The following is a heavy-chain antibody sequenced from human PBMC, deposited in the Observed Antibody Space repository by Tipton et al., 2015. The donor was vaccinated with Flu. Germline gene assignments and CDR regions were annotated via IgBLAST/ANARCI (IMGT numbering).Heavy chain of an antibody. CDR2: VYTSGNT. CDR3: AKGRGAASSSGVFDS. Sequence: TLSLTCTVSGGSINRHYWSWIRQPAGKGLEWIGRVYTSGNTIYNPSLKSRVTMSLDASKNQFSLSLTSVTAADSAVYFCAKGRGAASSSGVFDSWGQGTLVTVSS. D-gene: IGHD6-6*01. J-gene: IGHJ4*02. CDR1: GGSINRHY. V-gene: IGHV4-4*07.